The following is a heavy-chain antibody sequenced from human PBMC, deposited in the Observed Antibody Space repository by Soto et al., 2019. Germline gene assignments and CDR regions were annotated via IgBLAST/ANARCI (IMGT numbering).Heavy chain of an antibody. V-gene: IGHV3-13*04. CDR3: AGLGPHIY. Sequence: PGGSLRLSCAASGISFSIYDMHWVRQATGKGLEWVSAVGHAGDTYYVGSVEGRFTISRDTSTNVLHLQMNSLIAGHTAVYYCAGLGPHIYWGQGILVTVSS. CDR1: GISFSIYD. D-gene: IGHD7-27*01. J-gene: IGHJ4*02. CDR2: VGHAGDT.